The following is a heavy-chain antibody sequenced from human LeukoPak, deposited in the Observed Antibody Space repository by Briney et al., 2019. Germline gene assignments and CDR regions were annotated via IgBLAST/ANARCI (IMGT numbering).Heavy chain of an antibody. Sequence: PGGSLRLSCAASGFTFSSYAMHRVRQAPGKGLEWVAVISYDGSNKYYADSVKGRFTISRDNSKNTLYLQMNSLRAEDTAVYYCARAMIVVVITTDWFDPWGQGTLVTVSS. J-gene: IGHJ5*02. CDR2: ISYDGSNK. CDR1: GFTFSSYA. V-gene: IGHV3-30*04. D-gene: IGHD3-22*01. CDR3: ARAMIVVVITTDWFDP.